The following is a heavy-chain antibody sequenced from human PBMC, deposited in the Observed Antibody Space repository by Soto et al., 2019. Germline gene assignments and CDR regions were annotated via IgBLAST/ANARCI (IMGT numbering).Heavy chain of an antibody. J-gene: IGHJ6*03. V-gene: IGHV1-2*04. CDR3: ARESGGTTATLDYYYFHMDV. CDR1: GYAFSQFY. CDR2: INPNSGRT. Sequence: QVQLVQSGAEVKKPGASVKVSCKASGYAFSQFYIHWMRQAPGQGLEWMGWINPNSGRTKFAQNFQGWVTMTRDTSIKTVYMDLSGLKSDATAVYYCARESGGTTATLDYYYFHMDVWGKGTTVTVSS. D-gene: IGHD4-17*01.